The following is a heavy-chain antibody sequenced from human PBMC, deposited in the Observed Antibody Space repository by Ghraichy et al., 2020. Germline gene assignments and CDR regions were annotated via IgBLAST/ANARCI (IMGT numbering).Heavy chain of an antibody. CDR1: GYSISSSNW. J-gene: IGHJ4*02. V-gene: IGHV4-28*01. D-gene: IGHD3/OR15-3a*01. Sequence: SETLSLTCAVSGYSISSSNWWGWIRQPPGKGLEWIGYIYYSGSTYYNPSLKSRVTMSVDTSKNQFSLKLSSVTAVDTAVYYCARIPDWAYFDYWGQGTLVTVSS. CDR3: ARIPDWAYFDY. CDR2: IYYSGST.